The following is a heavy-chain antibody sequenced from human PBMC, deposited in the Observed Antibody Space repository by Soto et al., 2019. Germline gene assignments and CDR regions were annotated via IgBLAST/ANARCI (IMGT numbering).Heavy chain of an antibody. CDR3: ASRGSGSYSAS. Sequence: EVQLLESGGGLVQPGGSLRLSCAASGFTFSSYAMRWVRQAPGKGLEWVSAISGSGDSTYYADSVKGRSTISRDNSKNTVSLQMNSLRGEDTAVYYCASRGSGSYSASWGQGPLVTVSS. J-gene: IGHJ5*02. CDR2: ISGSGDST. D-gene: IGHD1-26*01. V-gene: IGHV3-23*01. CDR1: GFTFSSYA.